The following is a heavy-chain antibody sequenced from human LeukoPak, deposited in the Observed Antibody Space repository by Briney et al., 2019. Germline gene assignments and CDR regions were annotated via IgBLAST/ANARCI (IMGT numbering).Heavy chain of an antibody. D-gene: IGHD2-2*02. CDR3: AKVRDIVVVPAAILRLAAFDI. V-gene: IGHV3-23*01. CDR1: GFTFSSYA. Sequence: GGSLRLSCAASGFTFSSYAMSWVRQAPGKGLEWVSAISGSGGSTYYADSVKGRFTISRDNSKNTLYLQMNSLRAEDTAVYDCAKVRDIVVVPAAILRLAAFDIWGQGTMVTVSS. J-gene: IGHJ3*02. CDR2: ISGSGGST.